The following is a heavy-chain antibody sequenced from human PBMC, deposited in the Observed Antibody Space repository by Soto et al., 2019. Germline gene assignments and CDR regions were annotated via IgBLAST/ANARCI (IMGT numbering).Heavy chain of an antibody. CDR2: IIPIFGTA. D-gene: IGHD2-2*01. Sequence: GASVKVSCKASGGTFSSYAIGWVRQAPGQGLEWMGGIIPIFGTANYAQKFQGRVTITADKSTSTAYMELSSLRSEDTAVYYCARAYGAAMPNDAFDIWGQGTMVTVSS. J-gene: IGHJ3*02. CDR3: ARAYGAAMPNDAFDI. V-gene: IGHV1-69*06. CDR1: GGTFSSYA.